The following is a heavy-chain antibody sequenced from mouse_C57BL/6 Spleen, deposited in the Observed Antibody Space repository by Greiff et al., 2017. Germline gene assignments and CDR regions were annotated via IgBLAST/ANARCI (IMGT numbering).Heavy chain of an antibody. Sequence: EVQLQQSGPELVKPGASVKISCKASGYTFTDYYMNWVKQSHGKSLEWIGDINPNNGGTSYNQKFKGKVTLTVDKASSTAYMEIRSLTSEDSAVYYCAHLTTVVAHFDYWGQGTTLTVSS. CDR3: AHLTTVVAHFDY. CDR1: GYTFTDYY. J-gene: IGHJ2*01. V-gene: IGHV1-26*01. D-gene: IGHD1-1*01. CDR2: INPNNGGT.